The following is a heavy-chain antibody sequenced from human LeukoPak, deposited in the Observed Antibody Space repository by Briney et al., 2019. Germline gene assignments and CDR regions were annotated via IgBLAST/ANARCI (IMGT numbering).Heavy chain of an antibody. CDR3: ARHEPTTSRVFDY. Sequence: SETLSLTCSVSGGSISNRTYYWGWIRQPPGKGLEWIGSLYHSGSTYYNPSLKSRVTISVDTSKTQFSLKLSSVTAADTAVYYCARHEPTTSRVFDYWGQGTLVTVSS. CDR1: GGSISNRTYY. J-gene: IGHJ4*02. V-gene: IGHV4-39*01. D-gene: IGHD4-11*01. CDR2: LYHSGST.